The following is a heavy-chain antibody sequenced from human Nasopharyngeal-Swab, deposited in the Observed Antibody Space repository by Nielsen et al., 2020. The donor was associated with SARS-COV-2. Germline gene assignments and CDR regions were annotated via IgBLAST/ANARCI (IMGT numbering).Heavy chain of an antibody. V-gene: IGHV3-7*01. CDR1: GFTCSSYW. CDR3: ARDRLDYGDY. Sequence: GESLTISCAASGFTCSSYWMSWVRQAPGKGLEWVANIKQDGSEKYYVDSVKGRFTISRDNAKNSLYLQMNSLRAEDTAVYYCARDRLDYGDYWGQGTLVTVSS. CDR2: IKQDGSEK. J-gene: IGHJ4*02.